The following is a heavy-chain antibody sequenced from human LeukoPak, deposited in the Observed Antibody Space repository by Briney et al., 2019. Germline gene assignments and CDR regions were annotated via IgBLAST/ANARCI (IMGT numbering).Heavy chain of an antibody. D-gene: IGHD1-26*01. CDR3: ARRLVGATRDNWFDP. V-gene: IGHV5-51*01. Sequence: GESLKISCKGSGYSFTSYWIGSVRQMPGKGLEWMGIIYPGDSDTRYSPSFQGQVTISADKSISTAYLQWSSLKASDTAMYYCARRLVGATRDNWFDPWGQGTLVTVSS. CDR1: GYSFTSYW. J-gene: IGHJ5*02. CDR2: IYPGDSDT.